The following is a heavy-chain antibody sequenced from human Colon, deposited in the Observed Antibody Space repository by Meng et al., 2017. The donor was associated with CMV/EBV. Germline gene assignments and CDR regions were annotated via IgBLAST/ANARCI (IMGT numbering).Heavy chain of an antibody. CDR3: AKGRSRQDPEYSSGWYRPWFDP. D-gene: IGHD6-19*01. V-gene: IGHV3-23*01. CDR1: GFTFSTYA. J-gene: IGHJ5*02. Sequence: GESLKISCVASGFTFSTYAMSWVRQAPGKGLEWVSTISAGGTNTKYAGSVKGRFTISRDSSKNTAYLEMNSLRAEDKAIYYCAKGRSRQDPEYSSGWYRPWFDPWGQGTLVTVSS. CDR2: ISAGGTNT.